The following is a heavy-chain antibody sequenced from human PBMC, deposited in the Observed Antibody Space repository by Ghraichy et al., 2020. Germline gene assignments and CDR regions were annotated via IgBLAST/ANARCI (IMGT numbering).Heavy chain of an antibody. CDR3: ARGGGDSSGYYGPRGPLFDY. J-gene: IGHJ4*02. CDR1: GGSISSYY. CDR2: IYTSGST. Sequence: SETLSLTCTVSGGSISSYYWSWIRQPAGKGLEWIGRIYTSGSTNYNPSLKSRVTMSVDTSKNQFSLKLSSVTAADTAAYYCARGGGDSSGYYGPRGPLFDYWGQGTLVTVSS. V-gene: IGHV4-4*07. D-gene: IGHD3-22*01.